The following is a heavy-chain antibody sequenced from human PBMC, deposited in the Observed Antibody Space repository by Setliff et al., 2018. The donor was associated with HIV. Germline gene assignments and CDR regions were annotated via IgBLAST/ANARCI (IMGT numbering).Heavy chain of an antibody. CDR3: VKGGDYTNPFDY. V-gene: IGHV3-23*01. D-gene: IGHD4-4*01. J-gene: IGHJ4*01. CDR1: GFTFGSYA. Sequence: GGSLRLSCAGSGFTFGSYAMSWVRQAPGKGLEWVASLSGSDTNIYYAYSVKGRFTIFRDNSRNTLYLQMNSLRAEDTATYYCVKGGDYTNPFDYWGHGTLVTVSS. CDR2: LSGSDTNI.